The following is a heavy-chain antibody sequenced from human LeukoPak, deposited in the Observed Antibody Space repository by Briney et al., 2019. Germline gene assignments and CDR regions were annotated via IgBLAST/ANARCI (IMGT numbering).Heavy chain of an antibody. CDR2: ISGSGPYT. CDR3: ATGGGGPRCRD. J-gene: IGHJ4*02. V-gene: IGHV3-23*01. D-gene: IGHD3-16*01. Sequence: PGGSLRLSCAASGFTFSSYAMSWVRQAPGKGLEWVSGISGSGPYTFYTDSVKGRFTISRDSSKNTLYLQMNSLRAEDTAVYYCATGGGGPRCRDWGQGTLVTVSS. CDR1: GFTFSSYA.